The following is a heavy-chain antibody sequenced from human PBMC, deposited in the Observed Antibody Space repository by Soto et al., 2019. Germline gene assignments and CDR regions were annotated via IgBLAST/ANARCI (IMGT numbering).Heavy chain of an antibody. D-gene: IGHD3-10*01. CDR1: GYSFTIYW. CDR2: IYPGDSDT. V-gene: IGHV5-51*01. J-gene: IGHJ5*02. Sequence: RGESLKISCNGSGYSFTIYWIGWVRQMPGKGLEWMGIIYPGDSDTRYSPSFQGQVTISADKSISTAYLQWSSLKASDTAMYYCARLGYYGSGSYSHWFEPWGQGTLVTVSS. CDR3: ARLGYYGSGSYSHWFEP.